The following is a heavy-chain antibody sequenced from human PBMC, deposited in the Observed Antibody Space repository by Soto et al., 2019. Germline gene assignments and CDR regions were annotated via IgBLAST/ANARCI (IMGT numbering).Heavy chain of an antibody. CDR3: ARTLYGNNVDY. V-gene: IGHV1-8*01. Sequence: VQLVQSGAEVKKHGASVKVSCKASGYTFTSHDINWLRQAPGPGLEWMGWMNPNSGNTGSAQKFQGIVTMTRNTSMSTAHMEMSSLRSDDTAVYYCARTLYGNNVDYWGQGTLVTVAS. CDR1: GYTFTSHD. D-gene: IGHD4-4*01. CDR2: MNPNSGNT. J-gene: IGHJ4*02.